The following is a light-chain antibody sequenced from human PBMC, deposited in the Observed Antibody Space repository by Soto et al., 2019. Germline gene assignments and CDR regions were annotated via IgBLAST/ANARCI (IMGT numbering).Light chain of an antibody. CDR1: QSVSSSY. V-gene: IGKV3-20*01. CDR3: QQYGSSPPT. Sequence: EIVLTQSPGTLSLSPGARATLSCRASQSVSSSYLAWYQQKPGQAPRLLIYGASSRATGIPDRFSGSGSGTDFTLNISRLEPEDFAVYYCQQYGSSPPTFGQGTKVEIK. CDR2: GAS. J-gene: IGKJ1*01.